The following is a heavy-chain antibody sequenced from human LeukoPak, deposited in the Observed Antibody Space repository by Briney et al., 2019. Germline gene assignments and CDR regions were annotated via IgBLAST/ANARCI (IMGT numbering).Heavy chain of an antibody. CDR3: ARAYDSSGYYGYYFDY. CDR2: ISSSSSYI. J-gene: IGHJ4*02. CDR1: GFTFSSYS. Sequence: PGGSLRLSCAASGFTFSSYSMNWVRQAPGEGLEWVSSISSSSSYIYYADSVKGRFTISRDNAKNSPYLQMNSLRGEGTAVYYCARAYDSSGYYGYYFDYWGQGTLVTVSS. V-gene: IGHV3-21*01. D-gene: IGHD3-22*01.